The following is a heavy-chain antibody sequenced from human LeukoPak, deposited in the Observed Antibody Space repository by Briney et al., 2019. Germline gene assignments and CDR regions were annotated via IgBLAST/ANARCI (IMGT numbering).Heavy chain of an antibody. CDR2: INPSGGST. CDR1: GYTFTSYA. V-gene: IGHV1-46*01. J-gene: IGHJ3*02. Sequence: GASVKVSCKASGYTFTSYAMNWVRQAPGQGLEWMGIINPSGGSTSYAQKFQGRVTMTRDMSTSTVYMELSSLRAEDTAVYYCARSLTIREGDAFDIWGQGTMVTVSS. D-gene: IGHD3-10*01. CDR3: ARSLTIREGDAFDI.